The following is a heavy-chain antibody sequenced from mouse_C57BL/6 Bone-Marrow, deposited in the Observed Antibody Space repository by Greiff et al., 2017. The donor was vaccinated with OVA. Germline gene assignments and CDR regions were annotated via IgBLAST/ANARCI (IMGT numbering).Heavy chain of an antibody. CDR2: ISSGSSTI. CDR3: ARNDGSSYWFAY. V-gene: IGHV5-17*01. CDR1: GFTFSDYG. Sequence: EVQLVESGGGLVKPGGSLKLSCAASGFTFSDYGMHWVRQAPEKGLEWVAYISSGSSTIYYAATVKGRFTISRDNAKNNLFLQMTSLRSEDTAMYYCARNDGSSYWFAYWGQGTLVTVSA. J-gene: IGHJ3*01. D-gene: IGHD1-1*01.